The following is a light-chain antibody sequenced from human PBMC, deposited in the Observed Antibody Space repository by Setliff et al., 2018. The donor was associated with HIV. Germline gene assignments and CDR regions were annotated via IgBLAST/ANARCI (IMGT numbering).Light chain of an antibody. CDR3: SSYTSSSTPYV. CDR1: TSDIGSYNY. V-gene: IGLV2-14*03. CDR2: DVS. J-gene: IGLJ1*01. Sequence: QSALTQPASVSGSAGQSITISCTGTTSDIGSYNYVSWYQQHPGKAPKLMIYDVSNRPSGVSNRFSGSKSGNTASLTISELQAEDEADYYCSSYTSSSTPYVFGTGTKVTVL.